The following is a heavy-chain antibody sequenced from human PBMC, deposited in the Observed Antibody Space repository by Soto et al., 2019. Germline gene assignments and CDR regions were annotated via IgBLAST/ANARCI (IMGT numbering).Heavy chain of an antibody. CDR2: ISAHNGNT. J-gene: IGHJ4*01. D-gene: IGHD1-1*01. CDR1: GYGFTTYG. Sequence: QVHLVQSGAEVKKPGASVKVSCKGSGYGFTTYGITWVRQAPGQGLEWMAWISAHNGNTNYAQKVQGRVTVTRDTSTSTAYMELRSLRYDDTAVYYCARGRYGDYWGHGALVTVSS. CDR3: ARGRYGDY. V-gene: IGHV1-18*01.